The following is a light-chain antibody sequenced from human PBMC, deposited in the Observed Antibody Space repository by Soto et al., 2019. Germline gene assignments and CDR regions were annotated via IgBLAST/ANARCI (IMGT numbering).Light chain of an antibody. CDR1: QSVSSY. CDR3: QQYNNWPL. Sequence: EIVVTKSPSTLSVSPGERATLSCRASQSVSSYLAWYQQKPGQAPRLLIYDASTRATGIPARFSGSGSGTEFTLTISSLQSEDFAVYYCQQYNNWPLFGQGTKVEIK. J-gene: IGKJ1*01. V-gene: IGKV3-15*01. CDR2: DAS.